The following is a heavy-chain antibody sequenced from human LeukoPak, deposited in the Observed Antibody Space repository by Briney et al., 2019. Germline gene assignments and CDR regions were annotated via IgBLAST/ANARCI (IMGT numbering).Heavy chain of an antibody. J-gene: IGHJ4*02. CDR2: ISTSSSYI. CDR3: ARDTLGEGEDANYAVYYFDY. Sequence: GGSLRLSCAASGFTFSSYSMSWVRQAPGKGLEWVSSISTSSSYIYYADSVKGRFTISRDNGKNSLDLQMNSLRADDTAVYYCARDTLGEGEDANYAVYYFDYWGQGTVVTVSS. V-gene: IGHV3-21*01. D-gene: IGHD4/OR15-4a*01. CDR1: GFTFSSYS.